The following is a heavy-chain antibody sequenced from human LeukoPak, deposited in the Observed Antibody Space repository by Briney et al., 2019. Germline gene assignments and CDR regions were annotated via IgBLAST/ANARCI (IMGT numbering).Heavy chain of an antibody. V-gene: IGHV4-59*01. CDR3: ARVVPDGYSDY. Sequence: SETLSLTCTVSGGSISYYYWSWIRQPPGKGLEWIGYVYYSGSTKYNPSLTSRLTISVDTSMNQLSLKLSSVTAADTAVYYCARVVPDGYSDYWGQGTLVTVSS. D-gene: IGHD5-24*01. CDR1: GGSISYYY. J-gene: IGHJ4*02. CDR2: VYYSGST.